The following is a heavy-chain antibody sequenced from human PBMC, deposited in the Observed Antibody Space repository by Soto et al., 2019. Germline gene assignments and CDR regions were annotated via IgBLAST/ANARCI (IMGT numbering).Heavy chain of an antibody. Sequence: EVQLVETGGGLIQPGGSLRLSCAASGFTISSNYMSWVRQAPGKGLEWVSVIYDSGGTYYADSVKGRFTISRDDPKNTLYLQMPGLRAEDSAVYYCARRHDFWSGYSYKYGLDVWGQGTTVTVSS. D-gene: IGHD3-3*01. V-gene: IGHV3-53*02. CDR1: GFTISSNY. CDR3: ARRHDFWSGYSYKYGLDV. J-gene: IGHJ6*02. CDR2: IYDSGGT.